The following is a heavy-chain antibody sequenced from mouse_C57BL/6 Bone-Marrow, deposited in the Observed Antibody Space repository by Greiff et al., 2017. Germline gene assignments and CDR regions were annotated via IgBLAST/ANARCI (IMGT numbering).Heavy chain of an antibody. D-gene: IGHD1-1*01. V-gene: IGHV1-82*01. CDR3: AKVPHYGSSYYAMDY. J-gene: IGHJ4*01. CDR1: GYAFSSSW. Sequence: VQLQQSGPELVKPGASVKISCKASGYAFSSSWMNWVKQRPGKGLEWIGRIYPGDGDTNYNGKFKGKATLTADKYSSTAYMQLSSLTSEDSAVYFCAKVPHYGSSYYAMDYWGQGTSVTVSS. CDR2: IYPGDGDT.